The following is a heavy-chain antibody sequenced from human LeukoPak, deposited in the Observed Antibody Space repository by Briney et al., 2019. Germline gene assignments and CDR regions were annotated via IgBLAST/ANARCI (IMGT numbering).Heavy chain of an antibody. D-gene: IGHD4-17*01. V-gene: IGHV4-34*01. Sequence: SQTLPLTCAVYGGSFSGYYWSWIRHPPGKGLEWIGEINHSGSTNYNPSLKSRVTISVDTSKNQFSLKLSSVTAADTAVYYCARGRSWYGDSYFDYWGQGTLVTVSS. CDR3: ARGRSWYGDSYFDY. CDR2: INHSGST. CDR1: GGSFSGYY. J-gene: IGHJ4*02.